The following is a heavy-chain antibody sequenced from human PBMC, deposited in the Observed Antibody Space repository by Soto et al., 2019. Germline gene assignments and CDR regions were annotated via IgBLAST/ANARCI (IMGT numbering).Heavy chain of an antibody. CDR1: GFTFSSYG. CDR3: ASSRQWLRVSFDY. CDR2: ISYDGSNK. J-gene: IGHJ4*02. V-gene: IGHV3-30*03. Sequence: QVQLVESGGGVVLPGRSLRLSCAASGFTFSSYGMHWVRQAPGKGLEWVAVISYDGSNKYYADSVKGRFTISRDNSKNTLYLQMNSLRAEDTAVYYCASSRQWLRVSFDYWGQGTLVTVSS. D-gene: IGHD6-19*01.